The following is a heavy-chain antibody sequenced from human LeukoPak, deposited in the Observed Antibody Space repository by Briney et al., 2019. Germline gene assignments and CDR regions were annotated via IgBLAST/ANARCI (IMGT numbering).Heavy chain of an antibody. Sequence: SKTLSLTCAVYGGSFSGYYWSWIRQPPGKGLEWIGEINHSGSTNYNPSLKSRVTMSVDTSKNQFSLKVSSVTAADTAVYYCARSPIFGLPGATYYFDYWGQGTLVTVSS. J-gene: IGHJ4*02. CDR2: INHSGST. CDR3: ARSPIFGLPGATYYFDY. D-gene: IGHD2-2*01. CDR1: GGSFSGYY. V-gene: IGHV4-34*01.